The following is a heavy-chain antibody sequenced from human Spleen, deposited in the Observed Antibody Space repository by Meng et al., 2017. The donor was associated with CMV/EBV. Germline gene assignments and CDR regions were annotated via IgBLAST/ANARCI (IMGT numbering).Heavy chain of an antibody. J-gene: IGHJ4*02. D-gene: IGHD2-2*01. Sequence: LNCTVSGGSVRIGGYYWNWIRQQSGKGLEWIGYIYYNGNTFYNPSLKSRITISVDTSKNQFSLKLSSVTAADTAVYYCARGTNYFDSWGQGTLVTVSS. CDR3: ARGTNYFDS. CDR2: IYYNGNT. V-gene: IGHV4-31*03. CDR1: GGSVRIGGYY.